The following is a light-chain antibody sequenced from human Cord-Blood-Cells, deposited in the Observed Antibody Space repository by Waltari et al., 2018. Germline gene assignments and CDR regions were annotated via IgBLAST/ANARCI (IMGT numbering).Light chain of an antibody. Sequence: QRVTISCTGSSSNIGAGYDVHWYQQLPGTAPNLLIYGNSNRPSGVPDRFSGSKSGTSASLAITGLQAEDEADYYCQSYDSSLSGSWVFGGGTKLTVL. CDR2: GNS. CDR3: QSYDSSLSGSWV. CDR1: SSNIGAGYD. J-gene: IGLJ3*02. V-gene: IGLV1-40*01.